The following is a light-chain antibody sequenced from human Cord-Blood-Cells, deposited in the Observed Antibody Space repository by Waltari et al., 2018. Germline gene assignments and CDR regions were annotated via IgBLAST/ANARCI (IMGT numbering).Light chain of an antibody. CDR3: QQYNNWPIT. CDR1: QSVSSN. CDR2: GAS. Sequence: EIVMTQSTATLSVSPGDRATLSCRASQSVSSNLAWYQQKPGQAPRLLIYGASTRATGIPARFSGSGSGTEFTLTISSLQSEDFAVYYCQQYNNWPITFGQGTRLEIK. V-gene: IGKV3-15*01. J-gene: IGKJ5*01.